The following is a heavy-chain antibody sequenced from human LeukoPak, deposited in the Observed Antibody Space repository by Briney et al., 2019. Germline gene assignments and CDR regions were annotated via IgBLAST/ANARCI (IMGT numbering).Heavy chain of an antibody. CDR2: IIPVFGTP. CDR1: GGTASNSG. Sequence: VASVKVSCKASGGTASNSGISWVRQAPGQGPEWMGGIIPVFGTPNYAQKFQGRLTITADRSTTTAYMELSSLTSDDTAVYYCARERLARFPYFDYWGQGTLVAVSS. CDR3: ARERLARFPYFDY. V-gene: IGHV1-69*06. J-gene: IGHJ4*02. D-gene: IGHD3-3*01.